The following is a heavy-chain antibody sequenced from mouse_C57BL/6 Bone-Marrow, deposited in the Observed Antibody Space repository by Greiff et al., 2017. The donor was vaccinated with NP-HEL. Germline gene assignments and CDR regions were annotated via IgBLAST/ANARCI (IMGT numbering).Heavy chain of an antibody. CDR2: INPYNGGT. J-gene: IGHJ4*01. D-gene: IGHD2-3*01. CDR1: GYTFPDYY. V-gene: IGHV1-19*01. Sequence: VQLQQSGPVLVKPGASVKMSCKASGYTFPDYYMNWVKQSHGKSLEWIGVINPYNGGTSYNQKFKGHATLTVDKSSSTAYMELNSLTSEDSAVYYCARSDGYYPYAMDYWGQGTSVTVSS. CDR3: ARSDGYYPYAMDY.